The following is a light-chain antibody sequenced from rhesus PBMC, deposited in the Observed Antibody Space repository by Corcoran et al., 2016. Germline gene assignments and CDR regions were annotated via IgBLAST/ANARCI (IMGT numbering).Light chain of an antibody. Sequence: DIQMTQSPSSLLASVGDTVTITCRASQSISSWLAWYQQKPGKAPKLLIDKASSLQSGVPSRFSGSWSGTDFTLTISSLQSDDFATYYCQPCSSSPLTFGGGTKVELK. CDR3: QPCSSSPLT. J-gene: IGKJ4*01. V-gene: IGKV1-22*01. CDR2: KAS. CDR1: QSISSW.